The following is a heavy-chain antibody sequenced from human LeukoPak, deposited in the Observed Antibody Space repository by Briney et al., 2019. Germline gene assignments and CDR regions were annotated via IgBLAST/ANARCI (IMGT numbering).Heavy chain of an antibody. V-gene: IGHV3-33*01. CDR1: GFTFSSYG. D-gene: IGHD3-10*01. CDR3: ARDPGDYYGSGSSDAFDI. Sequence: GGSLRLSCAASGFTFSSYGMHWVRQAPGKGLEWVAVIWYDGSNKYYADSVKGRFTISRDNSKNTLYLQMNSLRAEDTAVYYCARDPGDYYGSGSSDAFDIWAKGQWSPSLQ. CDR2: IWYDGSNK. J-gene: IGHJ3*02.